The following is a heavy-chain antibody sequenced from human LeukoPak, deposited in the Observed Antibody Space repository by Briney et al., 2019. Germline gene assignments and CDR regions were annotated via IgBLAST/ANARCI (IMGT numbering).Heavy chain of an antibody. CDR1: GFTFSSYS. CDR2: ISYDGSNK. CDR3: AKIPVAGTAISNY. V-gene: IGHV3-30*18. Sequence: GGSLRLSCAASGFTFSSYSMNWVRQAPGKGLEWVAVISYDGSNKYYADSVKGRFTISRDNSKNTLYLQMNSLRAEDTAVYYCAKIPVAGTAISNYWGQGTLVTVSS. D-gene: IGHD6-19*01. J-gene: IGHJ4*02.